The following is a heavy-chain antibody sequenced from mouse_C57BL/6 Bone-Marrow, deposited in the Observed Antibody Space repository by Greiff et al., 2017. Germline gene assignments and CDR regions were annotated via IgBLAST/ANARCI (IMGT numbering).Heavy chain of an antibody. CDR1: GYTFTSYW. J-gene: IGHJ1*03. Sequence: QVQLQQPGAELVKPGASVKLSCKASGYTFTSYWMHWVKQRPGQGLEWIGMIHPNSGSTNYNEKFKSKATLTVDKSSSTAYMQLSSLTSEDSAVNYCARGFDDYGIWYIEVWGTGTTVTVSS. CDR3: ARGFDDYGIWYIEV. V-gene: IGHV1-64*01. D-gene: IGHD2-4*01. CDR2: IHPNSGST.